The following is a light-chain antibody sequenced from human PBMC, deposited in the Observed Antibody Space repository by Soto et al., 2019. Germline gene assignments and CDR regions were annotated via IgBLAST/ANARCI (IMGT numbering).Light chain of an antibody. J-gene: IGKJ5*01. V-gene: IGKV3-11*01. CDR1: QSVSSY. CDR3: QQRSNWLLT. CDR2: DAS. Sequence: VLKQSPAALSLTTGERATLSCRASQSVSSYLAWYQQKPGQAPRLLIYDASNRATGIPARFSGSGSGTDFTLTISSLEPEDFAVYYCQQRSNWLLTFGQGTRLEI.